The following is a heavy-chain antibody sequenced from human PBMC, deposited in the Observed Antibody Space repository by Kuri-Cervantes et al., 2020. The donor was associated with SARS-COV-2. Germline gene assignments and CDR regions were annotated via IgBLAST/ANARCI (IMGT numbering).Heavy chain of an antibody. CDR1: GFTFSSYW. CDR2: IKQDGSEK. D-gene: IGHD3-22*01. V-gene: IGHV3-7*03. Sequence: GGSLRLSCAASGFTFSSYWMSWVRRAPGKGLEWVASIKQDGSEKYYVDSVKGRFTIFRDNAKNSLYLQMNSLRAEDTAVYYCAREGVRDYDSSGYYYLDYYYYYGMDVWGQGTTVTVSS. CDR3: AREGVRDYDSSGYYYLDYYYYYGMDV. J-gene: IGHJ6*02.